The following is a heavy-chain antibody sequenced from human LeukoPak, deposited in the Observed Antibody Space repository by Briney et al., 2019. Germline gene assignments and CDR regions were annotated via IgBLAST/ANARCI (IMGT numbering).Heavy chain of an antibody. CDR3: ARHADILTDFDY. D-gene: IGHD3-9*01. CDR2: IYPGDSDT. J-gene: IGHJ4*02. CDR1: GYSFTSYW. V-gene: IGHV5-51*01. Sequence: SCQXXGYSFTSYWIGWVRQVPGKGLEWMGIIYPGDSDTRYSPSFQGQVTISADKSISTAYLQWSSLKASDTAMYYCARHADILTDFDYWGQGTLVTVSS.